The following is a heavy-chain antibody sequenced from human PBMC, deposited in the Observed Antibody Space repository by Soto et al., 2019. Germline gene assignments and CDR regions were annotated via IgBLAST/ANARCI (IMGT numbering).Heavy chain of an antibody. J-gene: IGHJ6*02. CDR1: GYTFTSYY. Sequence: ASVKVSCKASGYTFTSYYMHWVRQAPGQGLEWMGIINPSGGSTSYAQKFQGRVTMTRDTSTSTVYMELSSLRSEDTAVYYCARAVRQFGVAYGTYGMDVWGQGTTVTVSS. D-gene: IGHD3-3*01. V-gene: IGHV1-46*01. CDR2: INPSGGST. CDR3: ARAVRQFGVAYGTYGMDV.